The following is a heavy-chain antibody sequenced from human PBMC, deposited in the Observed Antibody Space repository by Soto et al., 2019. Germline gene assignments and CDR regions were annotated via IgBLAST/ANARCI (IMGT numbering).Heavy chain of an antibody. CDR3: ARGPLRFLEWY. CDR1: GDTFIGYY. D-gene: IGHD3-3*01. V-gene: IGHV1-2*02. J-gene: IGHJ4*02. CDR2: INPNSGGK. Sequence: VKVSCNASGDTFIGYYMHWVRHAPGQGLEWMGWINPNSGGKNYAQKFQGRVTMTRETSIITAYMELSRLRSDDTDVYYCARGPLRFLEWYWGQGTMVTVSS.